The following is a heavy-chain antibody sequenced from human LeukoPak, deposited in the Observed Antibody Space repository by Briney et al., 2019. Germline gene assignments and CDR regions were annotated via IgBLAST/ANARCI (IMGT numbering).Heavy chain of an antibody. D-gene: IGHD6-19*01. CDR1: GGSITSSGYY. V-gene: IGHV4-39*07. CDR2: VYYSGST. J-gene: IGHJ4*02. CDR3: ARVVGYTSAWGPFDS. Sequence: SETLSLTCAVSGGSITSSGYYWGWIRQPPGKGLEWIGSVYYSGSTYYNPSLKSRVTISADSSANHFSLKLNSVTAADTAVYYCARVVGYTSAWGPFDSWGQGTLVTVSS.